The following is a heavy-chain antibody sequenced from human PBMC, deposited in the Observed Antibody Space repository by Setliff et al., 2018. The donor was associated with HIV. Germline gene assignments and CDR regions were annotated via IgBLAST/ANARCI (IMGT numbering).Heavy chain of an antibody. V-gene: IGHV4-4*08. J-gene: IGHJ6*03. D-gene: IGHD2-8*01. CDR1: GGSISSYY. Sequence: ASETLSLTCTVSGGSISSYYWSWIRQPPGKGLEWIGYIYTSGSTNYNPSLKSRVTISVDTSKNQFSLKLSSVTAADTAVYYCARGARLLTGYADRWDYYYMRIWGKGTTVTVSS. CDR3: ARGARLLTGYADRWDYYYMRI. CDR2: IYTSGST.